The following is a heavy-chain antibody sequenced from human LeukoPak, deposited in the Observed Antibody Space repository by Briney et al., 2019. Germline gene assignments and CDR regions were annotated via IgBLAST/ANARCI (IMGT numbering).Heavy chain of an antibody. CDR2: ITSTRSDI. CDR3: ARVLVATTLASENWLDP. J-gene: IGHJ5*02. CDR1: GFGFSSHA. Sequence: GGSLRLSCEASGFGFSSHAMHWVRQAPGKGLEWVSSITSTRSDIYYADSVKGRFTISRDNARNSLFLQMNSLRAEDTAVYYCARVLVATTLASENWLDPWGQGTLVTVSS. D-gene: IGHD5-12*01. V-gene: IGHV3-21*01.